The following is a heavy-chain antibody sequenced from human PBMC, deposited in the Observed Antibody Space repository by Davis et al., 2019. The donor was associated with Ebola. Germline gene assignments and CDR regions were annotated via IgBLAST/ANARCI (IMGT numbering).Heavy chain of an antibody. J-gene: IGHJ5*02. Sequence: SETLSLTCSVSGAYISSYFWTWIRQSPGKGLEWIGNIYNGSTNYSPSLKSRVTMSVDTSKTQFSLKLRSVTAADTAVYYCVREYSGSSLCDPWGQGTLVTVSS. CDR1: GAYISSYF. CDR3: VREYSGSSLCDP. D-gene: IGHD1-26*01. CDR2: IYNGST. V-gene: IGHV4-59*01.